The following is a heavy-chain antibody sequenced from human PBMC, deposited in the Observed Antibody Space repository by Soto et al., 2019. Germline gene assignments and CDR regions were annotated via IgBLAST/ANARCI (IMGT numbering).Heavy chain of an antibody. CDR2: IYYSGST. CDR3: ASTSDYYDSSGYYYGLDY. V-gene: IGHV4-59*01. CDR1: GGSISSYY. Sequence: SETLSLTCTVSGGSISSYYCSWIRQPPGKGLEWIGYIYYSGSTNYNPSLKSRVTISVDTSKNQFSLKLSSVTAADTAVYYCASTSDYYDSSGYYYGLDYWGQGTLVTVSS. J-gene: IGHJ4*02. D-gene: IGHD3-22*01.